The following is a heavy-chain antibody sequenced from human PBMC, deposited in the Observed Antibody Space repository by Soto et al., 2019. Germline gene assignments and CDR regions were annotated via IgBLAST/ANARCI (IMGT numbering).Heavy chain of an antibody. CDR2: IYKSATT. V-gene: IGHV4-30-4*01. CDR3: ARGRYCLTGRCFPDWFDS. Sequence: KPSETLSLTCSVSGDSITNLDYFWAWIRQPPGQALESIGYIYKSATTYYNPSFESRVAISVDTSKSQFSLNVTSVTAADTAVYFCARGRYCLTGRCFPDWFDSWGQGALVTVSS. D-gene: IGHD7-27*01. J-gene: IGHJ5*01. CDR1: GDSITNLDYF.